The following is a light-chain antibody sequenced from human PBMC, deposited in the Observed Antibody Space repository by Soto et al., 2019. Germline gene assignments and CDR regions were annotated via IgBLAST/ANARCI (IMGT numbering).Light chain of an antibody. CDR1: QSVSSN. CDR3: QQRSNWPPLT. J-gene: IGKJ4*01. Sequence: ERVMTQSPATLSVSPGERATCSCSTSQSVSSNLAWYQQKPGQAPRLLIYDASNRATGIPARFSGSGSGTDFTLTISSLEPEDFAVYYWQQRSNWPPLTFGGGTKVDVK. CDR2: DAS. V-gene: IGKV3-11*01.